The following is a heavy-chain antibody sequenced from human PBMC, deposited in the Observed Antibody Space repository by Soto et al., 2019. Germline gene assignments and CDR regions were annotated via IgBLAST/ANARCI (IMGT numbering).Heavy chain of an antibody. D-gene: IGHD2-2*01. CDR2: IDPSDSYT. CDR1: GYSFTSYW. Sequence: EVQLMQSGAEVKKPGESLRISCKGSGYSFTSYWISWVRQMPGKGLEWMGRIDPSDSYTNYSPSFQGHVTISADKSISTAYLQWSSQKASDTAMYYCARQGYCSSTSCYDEPSYYYGMDVWGQGTTVTVSS. CDR3: ARQGYCSSTSCYDEPSYYYGMDV. V-gene: IGHV5-10-1*01. J-gene: IGHJ6*02.